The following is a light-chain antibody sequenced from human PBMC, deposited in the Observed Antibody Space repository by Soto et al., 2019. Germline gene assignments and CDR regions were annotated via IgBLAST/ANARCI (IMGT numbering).Light chain of an antibody. V-gene: IGKV3-15*01. CDR3: QQYNNWWT. CDR1: QSISNN. Sequence: EIVMTQSPATLSVSPGERATLSCRASQSISNNLAWYHQRPGQAPRLLIYGASTRATGIPARFSGSGSGTEFTLTITSLQSEDFAVYYCQQYNNWWTFGQGTRVEIK. CDR2: GAS. J-gene: IGKJ1*01.